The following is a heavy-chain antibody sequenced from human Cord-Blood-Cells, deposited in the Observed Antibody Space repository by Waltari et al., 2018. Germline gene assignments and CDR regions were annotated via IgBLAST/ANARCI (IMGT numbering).Heavy chain of an antibody. CDR1: GGSISSGGYY. D-gene: IGHD5-12*01. J-gene: IGHJ4*02. CDR3: ARDRVATIDY. Sequence: QVQLQESGPGLVKPSQTLSLTCPVPGGSISSGGYYRSWIRQHPGKGLEWIGYIYYSGSTYYNPSLKSRVTISVDTSKNQFSLKLSSVTAADTAVYYCARDRVATIDYWGQGTLVTVSS. V-gene: IGHV4-31*03. CDR2: IYYSGST.